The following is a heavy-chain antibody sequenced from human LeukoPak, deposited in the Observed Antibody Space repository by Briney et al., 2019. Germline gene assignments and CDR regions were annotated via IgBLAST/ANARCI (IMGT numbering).Heavy chain of an antibody. CDR2: MSYDGFNK. V-gene: IGHV3-30*18. J-gene: IGHJ4*02. Sequence: GRSLRLSCAASGFTFSSYAMHWVSQSLGKGLEWVAVMSYDGFNKYYADSVKGRFTISRDNSKNTLYLQMNSLRAEDTAVYYCAKDSDYDPYGVDYWGQGTLVTVSS. CDR1: GFTFSSYA. CDR3: AKDSDYDPYGVDY. D-gene: IGHD3-22*01.